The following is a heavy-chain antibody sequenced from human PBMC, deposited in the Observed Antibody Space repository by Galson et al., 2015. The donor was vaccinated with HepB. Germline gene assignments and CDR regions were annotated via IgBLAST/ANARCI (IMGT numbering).Heavy chain of an antibody. Sequence: SLRLSCAASGFTFSTYTMHWVRQAPGKGLEWVSLTSHDERNKNYADSVKGRFTISRDNSKNTLYLQMNSLRPEDTAVYYCARDREMSTRWPDYYLHSGMDVWGQGTTVTVSS. CDR1: GFTFSTYT. V-gene: IGHV3-30*01. D-gene: IGHD5-24*01. CDR2: TSHDERNK. CDR3: ARDREMSTRWPDYYLHSGMDV. J-gene: IGHJ6*02.